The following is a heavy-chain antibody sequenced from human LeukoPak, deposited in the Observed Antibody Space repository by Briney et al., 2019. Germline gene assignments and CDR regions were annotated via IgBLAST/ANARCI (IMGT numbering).Heavy chain of an antibody. CDR3: VRDPSYGSSWYYYMDV. CDR1: GFTFSDYS. Sequence: GGSLRLSCAASGFTFSDYSMNWVRQAPGKGLEWISYIGIDSGNTNYADSVKGRFTISGDKAKNSLYLQVDSLRVEDKAVYYCVRDPSYGSSWYYYMDVWGKGTTVTVSS. V-gene: IGHV3-48*01. D-gene: IGHD6-13*01. J-gene: IGHJ6*03. CDR2: IGIDSGNT.